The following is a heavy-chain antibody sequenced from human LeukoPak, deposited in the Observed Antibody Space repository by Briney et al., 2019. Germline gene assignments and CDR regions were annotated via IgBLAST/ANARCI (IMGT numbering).Heavy chain of an antibody. CDR3: AKVKYIVVVPAAIAF. J-gene: IGHJ4*02. CDR2: ISPSGGST. CDR1: GFTFSSYA. V-gene: IGHV3-23*01. Sequence: GGSLRLSCAASGFTFSSYAMSWVRQAPGKGLEWVSSISPSGGSTYYADSVKGRFTISRDNSKNTLYLQMNSLRAVDTAIYYCAKVKYIVVVPAAIAFWGQGTLVTVSS. D-gene: IGHD2-2*02.